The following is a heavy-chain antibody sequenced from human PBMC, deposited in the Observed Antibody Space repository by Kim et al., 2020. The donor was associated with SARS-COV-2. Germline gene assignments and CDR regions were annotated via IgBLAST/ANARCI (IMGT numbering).Heavy chain of an antibody. CDR3: ARVTPAFDY. J-gene: IGHJ4*02. V-gene: IGHV3-30*01. CDR2: GSNK. Sequence: GSNKDSADSVKGRFTISRDNSKNTLYLQMNSLRAEDTAVYYCARVTPAFDYWGQGTLVTVSS.